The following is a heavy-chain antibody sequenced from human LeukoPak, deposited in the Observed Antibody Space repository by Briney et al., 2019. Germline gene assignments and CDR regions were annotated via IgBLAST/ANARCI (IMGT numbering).Heavy chain of an antibody. CDR1: GFTFSSYS. Sequence: GGSLRLSCAASGFTFSSYSMNWVRQAPGTGLEWVSSISSTSTYITYADSVEGRFTISRDNANNSMYLQMDSLRAEDTAVYYCARDPPSRGTRYFDYWGQGTLVTVSS. J-gene: IGHJ4*02. V-gene: IGHV3-21*01. CDR2: ISSTSTYI. CDR3: ARDPPSRGTRYFDY. D-gene: IGHD3-16*01.